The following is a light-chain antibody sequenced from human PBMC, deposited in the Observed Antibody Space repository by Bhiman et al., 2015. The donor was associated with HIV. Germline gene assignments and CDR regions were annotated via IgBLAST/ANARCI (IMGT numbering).Light chain of an antibody. J-gene: IGLJ1*01. V-gene: IGLV2-14*03. CDR2: DAS. Sequence: QSALTQPASVSGSPGQSITISCTGTSNDVGAYDYVSWFQQLPGKAPKVMIYDASKRPSGVPDRFSGSKFGNTASLTISELQTEDEADYYCCSFTGDTHLYVFGSGTTVTVL. CDR3: CSFTGDTHLYV. CDR1: SNDVGAYDY.